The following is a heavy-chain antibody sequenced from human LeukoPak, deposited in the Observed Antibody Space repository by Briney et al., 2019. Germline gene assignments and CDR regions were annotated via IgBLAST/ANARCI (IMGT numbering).Heavy chain of an antibody. CDR1: GGSISRYY. D-gene: IGHD1-14*01. V-gene: IGHV4-4*07. CDR3: ATWANLNLN. J-gene: IGHJ4*02. CDR2: IYTSGST. Sequence: PSETLSLTCTVSGGSISRYYWSWIRQPAGKGLEWIGRIYTSGSTYYNSSLKSRVTVSVDTSRTQFSLRLSSVTAADTALYYCATWANLNLNWGQGTLVTVSS.